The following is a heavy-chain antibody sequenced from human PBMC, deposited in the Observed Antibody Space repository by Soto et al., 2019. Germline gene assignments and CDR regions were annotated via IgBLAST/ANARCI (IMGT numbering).Heavy chain of an antibody. D-gene: IGHD2-15*01. CDR3: TSPLLGYCSGGSCYGDYYYYGMDV. Sequence: PGGSLRLSCTASGFTFGDYAMSWVRQAPGKGLEWVGFIRSKAYGGTTEYAASVKGRFTISRDDSKSIAYLQMNSLKTEDTAVYYCTSPLLGYCSGGSCYGDYYYYGMDVWRQGTTVTVSS. CDR2: IRSKAYGGTT. CDR1: GFTFGDYA. V-gene: IGHV3-49*04. J-gene: IGHJ6*02.